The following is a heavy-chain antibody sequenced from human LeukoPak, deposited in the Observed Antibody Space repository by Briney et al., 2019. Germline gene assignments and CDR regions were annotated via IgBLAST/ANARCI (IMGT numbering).Heavy chain of an antibody. D-gene: IGHD3-16*01. J-gene: IGHJ4*02. CDR3: AKTLWGLTLLSSDH. CDR1: GFTFSSYA. CDR2: ISYDGSNK. Sequence: GGSLRLSCAASGFTFSSYAMHWVRQAPGKGLEWVAVISYDGSNKYYAGSVKGRFTISRDNSKNTLYLQMNSLRADDTAVYFCAKTLWGLTLLSSDHWGQGTLVTVSS. V-gene: IGHV3-30*04.